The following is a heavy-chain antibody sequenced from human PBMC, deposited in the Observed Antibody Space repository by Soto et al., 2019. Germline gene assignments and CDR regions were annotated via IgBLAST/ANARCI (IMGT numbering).Heavy chain of an antibody. CDR2: INPATGAA. CDR3: ARGGGVGVAGSAAFEM. CDR1: GYPVTAYY. J-gene: IGHJ3*02. V-gene: IGHV1-2*02. Sequence: QLHLVQSGAVVKKPGASVTVSCSASGYPVTAYYMHWVRQAPGRGLEWMGGINPATGAAKYTRTLRGRVTMARDTSARTVFMGLRGLTSEDTAVFYCARGGGVGVAGSAAFEMWGQGTLVTVSS. D-gene: IGHD3-3*01.